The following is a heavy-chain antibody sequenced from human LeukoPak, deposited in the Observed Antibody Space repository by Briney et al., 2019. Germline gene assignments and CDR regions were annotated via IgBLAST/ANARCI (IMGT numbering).Heavy chain of an antibody. CDR1: GFTFSNYW. V-gene: IGHV3-7*01. D-gene: IGHD2-2*01. CDR2: IKEDGSEK. CDR3: AKGGTSSLYGMDV. J-gene: IGHJ6*02. Sequence: GGSLRLSCAASGFTFSNYWMSWVRQAPGKGLEWVANIKEDGSEKYYVDSVKGRFTISRDNAKNSLYLQMNSLRAEDTAVYYCAKGGTSSLYGMDVWGQGTTVTVSS.